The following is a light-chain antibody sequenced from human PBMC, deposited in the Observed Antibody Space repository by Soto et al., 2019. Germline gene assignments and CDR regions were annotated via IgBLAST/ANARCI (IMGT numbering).Light chain of an antibody. CDR1: QSVSSN. CDR2: GAS. V-gene: IGKV3-15*01. J-gene: IGKJ1*01. Sequence: IEMTQSPATLSVSPGERATLSCMASQSVSSNLAWYQQKPGQAPRLLIYGASTRATGIPARFSGSGSGTEFTLTISSLQSEDFAVYYCQQYNNWPTWTFGQGTKVDIK. CDR3: QQYNNWPTWT.